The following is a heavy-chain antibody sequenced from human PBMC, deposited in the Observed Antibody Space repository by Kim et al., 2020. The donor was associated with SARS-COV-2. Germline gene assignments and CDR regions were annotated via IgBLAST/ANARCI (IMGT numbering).Heavy chain of an antibody. CDR2: IYPGDSDT. J-gene: IGHJ4*02. D-gene: IGHD3-22*01. CDR3: ARLGSAELKGGRFSYSGSNSGYSLYYFDY. V-gene: IGHV5-51*01. Sequence: GESLKISCKGSGYSFTSYWIGWVRQMPGKGLEWMGIIYPGDSDTRYSPSFQGQVTISADKSISTAYLQWSSLKASDTAMYYCARLGSAELKGGRFSYSGSNSGYSLYYFDYWGQGTLVTVSS. CDR1: GYSFTSYW.